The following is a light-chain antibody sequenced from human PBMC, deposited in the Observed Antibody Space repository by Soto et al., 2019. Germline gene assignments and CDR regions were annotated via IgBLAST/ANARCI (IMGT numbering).Light chain of an antibody. CDR1: QSVSSY. Sequence: EVGMTQSPASLSVCLGERATLSCRASQSVSSYLAWYQQKPGQAPRLLIYGASTRATGIPARFSGTGSETDFTLTISALQSEQSALYFCHQYNNWRFSFGQGTRLEIK. V-gene: IGKV3-15*01. J-gene: IGKJ5*01. CDR2: GAS. CDR3: HQYNNWRFS.